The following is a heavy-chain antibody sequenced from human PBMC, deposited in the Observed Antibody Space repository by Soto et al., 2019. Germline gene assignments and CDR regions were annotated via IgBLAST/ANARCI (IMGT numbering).Heavy chain of an antibody. D-gene: IGHD6-25*01. CDR3: ARDPVDRFGYMDL. Sequence: QEELVQSGAEVKKPGSSVNVSCKASGGTFASYSITWVRQAPGQRLEWMGEIIPLLKTVNYAQKFQGRVTITGDRSTSTVYVALSRLRSDDTAVYYCARDPVDRFGYMDLWGHGTTVTVS. V-gene: IGHV1-69*06. CDR1: GGTFASYS. CDR2: IIPLLKTV. J-gene: IGHJ6*02.